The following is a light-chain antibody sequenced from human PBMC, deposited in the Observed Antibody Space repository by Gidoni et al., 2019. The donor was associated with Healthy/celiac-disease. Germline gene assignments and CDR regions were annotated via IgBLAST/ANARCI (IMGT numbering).Light chain of an antibody. J-gene: IGLJ2*01. CDR2: EFS. CDR1: SSDVVSYNR. Sequence: QSALTQPPSVSGSPGQSVTISCTGPSSDVVSYNRVSWYQQPPGTAPKLLIYEFSNRPSGVPDRFSGSKSGNTASLTISGLQAEDEADYYCSSYTSSSTLVFGGGTKLTVL. CDR3: SSYTSSSTLV. V-gene: IGLV2-18*02.